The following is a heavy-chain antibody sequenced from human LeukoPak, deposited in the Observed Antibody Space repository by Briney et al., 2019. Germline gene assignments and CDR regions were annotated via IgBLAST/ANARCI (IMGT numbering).Heavy chain of an antibody. Sequence: SGPTLVKPTQTLTLTCTFSGFSLSTSGVGVGWIRQPPGKALEWLALIYWDDDKTYSPSLKSRLTITKDTSKNQVVLTMTNMDPVDTATYYCAHRSITSAGYYFDYWGQGTLVTVSS. J-gene: IGHJ4*02. CDR2: IYWDDDK. CDR1: GFSLSTSGVG. D-gene: IGHD6-13*01. CDR3: AHRSITSAGYYFDY. V-gene: IGHV2-5*02.